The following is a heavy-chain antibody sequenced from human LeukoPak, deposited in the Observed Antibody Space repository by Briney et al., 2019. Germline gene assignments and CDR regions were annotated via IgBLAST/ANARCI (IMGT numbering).Heavy chain of an antibody. Sequence: SETLSLTCTVSGGSISSGSYYWSWIRQPAGKGLEWIGRIYTSGSTNYNPSLKSRVTISVDTSKNQFSLKLSSVTAADTAVYYCASAPHVNYFDFWGQGALVTVSA. D-gene: IGHD2/OR15-2a*01. CDR3: ASAPHVNYFDF. CDR2: IYTSGST. V-gene: IGHV4-61*02. CDR1: GGSISSGSYY. J-gene: IGHJ4*02.